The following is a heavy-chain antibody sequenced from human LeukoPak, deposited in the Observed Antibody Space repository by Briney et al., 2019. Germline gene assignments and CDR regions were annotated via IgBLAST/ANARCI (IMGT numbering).Heavy chain of an antibody. Sequence: SVKVSCKASGGTFSSYAISWVRQAPGQGLEWMGRIIPILGIANYAQKFQGRVTITADKSTSTAYMELSSPRSEDTAVYYCASPTYSYYGMDVWGQGTTVTVSS. CDR2: IIPILGIA. CDR3: ASPTYSYYGMDV. J-gene: IGHJ6*02. V-gene: IGHV1-69*04. CDR1: GGTFSSYA. D-gene: IGHD2-21*01.